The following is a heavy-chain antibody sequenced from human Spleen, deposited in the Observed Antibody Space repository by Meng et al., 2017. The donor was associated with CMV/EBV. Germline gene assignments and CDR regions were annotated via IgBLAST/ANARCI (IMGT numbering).Heavy chain of an antibody. CDR3: AREPSGPNYFDY. CDR2: IFNSGNT. D-gene: IGHD3-10*01. J-gene: IGHJ4*02. V-gene: IGHV4-30-4*01. Sequence: CTVSGGSISSAGYYWSWIRQPPGKGLEWIGYIFNSGNTYYNPSLKSRVTISVDTSTNQFSLKMRSVTAADTAVYYCAREPSGPNYFDYRGQGTLVTVSS. CDR1: GGSISSAGYY.